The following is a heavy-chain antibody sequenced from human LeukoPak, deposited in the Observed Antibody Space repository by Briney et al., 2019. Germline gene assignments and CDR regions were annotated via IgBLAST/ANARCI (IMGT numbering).Heavy chain of an antibody. CDR3: ARVVAADYYYGMDV. CDR1: GGTFSSYA. V-gene: IGHV1-69*13. J-gene: IGHJ6*02. D-gene: IGHD2-15*01. Sequence: SVKVSCKASGGTFSSYAISWVRQAPGQGLEWMGGIIPIFGTANYAQKFQGRVTITADEATSTAYMELSSLRSEDTAVYYCARVVAADYYYGMDVWGQGTTVTVSS. CDR2: IIPIFGTA.